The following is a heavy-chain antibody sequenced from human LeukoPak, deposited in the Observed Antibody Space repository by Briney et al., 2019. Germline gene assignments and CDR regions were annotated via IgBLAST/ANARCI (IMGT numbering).Heavy chain of an antibody. J-gene: IGHJ6*02. CDR1: GFTVSSNY. D-gene: IGHD6-19*01. CDR3: ARDMYSSGWDRYYYYGMDV. V-gene: IGHV3-53*01. CDR2: IYSGGST. Sequence: GGSLRLSCAASGFTVSSNYMSWVRQAPGKGLEWVSVIYSGGSTYYADSAKGRFTISRDNSKNTLYLQMNSLRAEDTAVYYCARDMYSSGWDRYYYYGMDVWGQGTTVTVSS.